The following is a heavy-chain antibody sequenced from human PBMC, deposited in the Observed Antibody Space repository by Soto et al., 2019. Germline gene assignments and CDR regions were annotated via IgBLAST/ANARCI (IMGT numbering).Heavy chain of an antibody. Sequence: ASVKVSCKASGYTFTSYYMHWVRQAPGQGLEWMGIINPSGGSTSYAQKFQGRVTMTRDTSTSTVYMELSSLRSEDTAVYYCARDTTRRDCLIPTSNMDVWGQGTTVTVSS. CDR3: ARDTTRRDCLIPTSNMDV. CDR1: GYTFTSYY. J-gene: IGHJ6*02. CDR2: INPSGGST. D-gene: IGHD3-9*01. V-gene: IGHV1-46*01.